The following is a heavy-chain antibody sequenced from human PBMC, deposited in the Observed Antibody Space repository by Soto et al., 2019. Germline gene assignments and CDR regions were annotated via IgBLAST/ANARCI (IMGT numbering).Heavy chain of an antibody. CDR3: TRDWEITVSTWSFGAF. V-gene: IGHV1-69*08. Sequence: QVQLVQSGAEVKKPGSSVKVSCKASGGTFSPYTINWVRQAPGQGLEWMGRIIPFHGVTNYAQKFQARVTITADKSTSTGYMELSGLRFEDTAMYYCTRDWEITVSTWSFGAFWGRGTLVTVSS. D-gene: IGHD3-10*01. CDR1: GGTFSPYT. CDR2: IIPFHGVT. J-gene: IGHJ4*02.